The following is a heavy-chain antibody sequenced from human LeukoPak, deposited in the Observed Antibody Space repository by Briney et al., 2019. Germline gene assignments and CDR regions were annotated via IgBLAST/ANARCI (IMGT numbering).Heavy chain of an antibody. Sequence: SETLSLTCTVSGGSISSYYWSWIRQPPGKGLEWIGYIYCSGSTYYNPSLKSRVTISVDTSKNQFSLKLSSVTAADTAVYYCAREGGSGSYSLDYWGQGTLVTVSS. J-gene: IGHJ4*02. V-gene: IGHV4-59*06. CDR2: IYCSGST. CDR1: GGSISSYY. D-gene: IGHD1-26*01. CDR3: AREGGSGSYSLDY.